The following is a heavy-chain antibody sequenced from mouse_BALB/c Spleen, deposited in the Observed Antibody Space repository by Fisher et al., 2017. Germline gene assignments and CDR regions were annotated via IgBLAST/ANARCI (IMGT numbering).Heavy chain of an antibody. CDR3: ASGNYGNYDYAMDY. J-gene: IGHJ4*01. V-gene: IGHV1S135*01. Sequence: KFKGKATLTVDKSSSTAYMHLNSLTSEDSAVYYCASGNYGNYDYAMDYWGQGTSVTVSS. D-gene: IGHD2-1*01.